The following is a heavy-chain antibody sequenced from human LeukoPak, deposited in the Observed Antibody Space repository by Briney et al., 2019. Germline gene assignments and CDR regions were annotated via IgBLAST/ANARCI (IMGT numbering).Heavy chain of an antibody. CDR1: GFTFSSYA. CDR3: AREPTRMIVSKQSWYFQH. D-gene: IGHD3-22*01. Sequence: QPGGSLRLSCAASGFTFSSYAMHWVRQAPGKGLEWVAVISYDGSNKYHADSVKGRFTISRDNSKNTLYLQMNSLRAEDTAVYYCAREPTRMIVSKQSWYFQHWGQGTLVTVSS. CDR2: ISYDGSNK. V-gene: IGHV3-30*01. J-gene: IGHJ1*01.